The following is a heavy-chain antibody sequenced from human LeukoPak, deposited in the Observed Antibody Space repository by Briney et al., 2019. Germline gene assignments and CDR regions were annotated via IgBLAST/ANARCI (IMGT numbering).Heavy chain of an antibody. CDR3: ARVYYGDYEGDY. CDR1: GFTFSSYS. V-gene: IGHV3-21*01. CDR2: ISSSSSYI. D-gene: IGHD4-17*01. Sequence: PGGSLRLSCAASGFTFSSYSMNWVRQAPGKGLEWVSSISSSSSYIYYADSVKGRFTISRDNAKNSLYPQMNSLRAEDTAVYYCARVYYGDYEGDYWGQGTLVTVSS. J-gene: IGHJ4*02.